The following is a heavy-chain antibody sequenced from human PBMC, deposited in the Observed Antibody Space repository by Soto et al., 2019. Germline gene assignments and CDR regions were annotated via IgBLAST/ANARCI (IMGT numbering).Heavy chain of an antibody. Sequence: GGSLRLSCATSGFTFGYYALSWVRQAPGKGLEWIGFIRSRAYSGTTEYAASVRGRFIISRDDSKSTAYLQMNSLRTEDTAVDYCTRDRPSPETVATFGDFWGKGTMVTVSS. CDR3: TRDRPSPETVATFGDF. CDR2: IRSRAYSGTT. V-gene: IGHV3-49*04. D-gene: IGHD5-12*01. J-gene: IGHJ4*02. CDR1: GFTFGYYA.